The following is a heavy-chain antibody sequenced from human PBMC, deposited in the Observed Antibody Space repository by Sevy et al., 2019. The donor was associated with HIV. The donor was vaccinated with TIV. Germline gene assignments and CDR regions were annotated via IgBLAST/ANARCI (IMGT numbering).Heavy chain of an antibody. CDR3: ARASGGDRLDYYGMDV. CDR2: IYHSGST. J-gene: IGHJ6*02. Sequence: SETLSLTCAVSNYSISSGYYWGWIRQSPGKGLEWIGNIYHSGSTYYNPSLKSRVTMSVDASKNYFSLRLTSVTAADTAVYYCARASGGDRLDYYGMDVWGQGTTVTVSS. CDR1: NYSISSGYY. D-gene: IGHD2-15*01. V-gene: IGHV4-38-2*01.